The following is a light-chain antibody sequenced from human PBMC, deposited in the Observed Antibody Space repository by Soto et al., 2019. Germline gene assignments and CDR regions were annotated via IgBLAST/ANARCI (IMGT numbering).Light chain of an antibody. CDR1: QSINTY. CDR2: ATS. J-gene: IGKJ5*01. V-gene: IGKV1-39*01. Sequence: DIQMTQSPSSLSASVGDRFTITCRASQSINTYLHWYQQKPGTAPKLLIYATSNLQSGVPSRFSGSGSGTDFTLTISSLQPEDFATYYCQQSYSTPITFGQGTRLEIK. CDR3: QQSYSTPIT.